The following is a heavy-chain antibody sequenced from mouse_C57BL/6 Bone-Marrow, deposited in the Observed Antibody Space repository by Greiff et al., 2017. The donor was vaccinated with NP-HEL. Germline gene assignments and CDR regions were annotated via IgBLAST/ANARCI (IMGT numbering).Heavy chain of an antibody. J-gene: IGHJ1*03. Sequence: EVKLVESEGGLVQPGSSMKLSCTASGFTFSDYYMAWVRQVPEKGLEWVANINYDGSSTYYLDSLKSRFIISRDNAKNILYLQMSSLKSDDTATYYCARERYYYGSSPYWYFDVWGTGTTVTVSS. CDR1: GFTFSDYY. D-gene: IGHD1-1*01. CDR2: INYDGSST. V-gene: IGHV5-16*01. CDR3: ARERYYYGSSPYWYFDV.